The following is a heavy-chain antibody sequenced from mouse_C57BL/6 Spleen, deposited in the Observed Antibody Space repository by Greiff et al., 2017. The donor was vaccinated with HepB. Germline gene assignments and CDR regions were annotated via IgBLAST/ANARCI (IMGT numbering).Heavy chain of an antibody. CDR1: GFTFSSYA. CDR2: ISDCGSYT. J-gene: IGHJ2*01. Sequence: DVMLVESGGGLVKPGSSLKLSCAASGFTFSSYAMSWVRQTPEKRLEWVATISDCGSYTHYPDNVKGRVTISRDNAKNNLYLQMSHLKSEDTAMYYCAREKCYGSTSRFGYWGQGTPLTVSS. V-gene: IGHV5-4*01. CDR3: AREKCYGSTSRFGY. D-gene: IGHD1-1*01.